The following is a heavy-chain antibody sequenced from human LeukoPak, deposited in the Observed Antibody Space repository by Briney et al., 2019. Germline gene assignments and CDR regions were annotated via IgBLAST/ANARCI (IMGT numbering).Heavy chain of an antibody. D-gene: IGHD5-18*01. CDR3: XGXGNDGYSYGYLEIDY. CDR1: GFTFSNYS. V-gene: IGHV3-21*01. CDR2: IISSSTYI. J-gene: IGHJ4*02. Sequence: GGSLRLSCAASGFTFSNYSMNWVRQAPGKGLEWVSSIISSSTYIYYADSVKGRFTISRDNAKNSLYLQMNSLRAEDTAVYYXXGXGNDGYSYGYLEIDYWGQGTLVTVSS.